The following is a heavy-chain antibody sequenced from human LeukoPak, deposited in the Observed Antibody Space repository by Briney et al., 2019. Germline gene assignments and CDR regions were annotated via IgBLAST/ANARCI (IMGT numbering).Heavy chain of an antibody. Sequence: GESLKISCQGSGYSFTSYWIGWVRQMPGKGLEWMGVIYPGDSDTIYSPSFQGQVTISADKSTSTAYLQWSSLKASDTAMYCCARRDGTTFDYWGQGTLVTVSS. CDR3: ARRDGTTFDY. CDR2: IYPGDSDT. J-gene: IGHJ4*02. V-gene: IGHV5-51*01. D-gene: IGHD1-7*01. CDR1: GYSFTSYW.